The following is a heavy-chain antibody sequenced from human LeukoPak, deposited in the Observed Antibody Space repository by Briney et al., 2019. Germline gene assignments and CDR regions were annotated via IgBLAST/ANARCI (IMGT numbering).Heavy chain of an antibody. J-gene: IGHJ4*02. Sequence: SDTLSLTRAVSGYSISSSNWWGWIRQPPGKGLEWIGYIYYSGSTYYNPSLKSRVTMSVDTSKNQFSLKLSSVTAVDTAVYYCAQASSSGWAPPRNWGQGTLVTVSS. CDR2: IYYSGST. D-gene: IGHD6-19*01. CDR3: AQASSSGWAPPRN. CDR1: GYSISSSNW. V-gene: IGHV4-28*01.